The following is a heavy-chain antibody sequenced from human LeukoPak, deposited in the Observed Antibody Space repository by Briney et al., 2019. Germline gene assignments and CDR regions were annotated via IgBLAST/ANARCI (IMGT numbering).Heavy chain of an antibody. Sequence: GGSLKLSCAASGFTFSSYAMSWVRQAPGRGLEWVSAISGSGGSTYYADSVKGRFTISGDNSKNTLYLQMNSLRAEDTAVYYCAKLKGAYDSSGYYYGARAFDLWGQGKMVTVSS. V-gene: IGHV3-23*01. D-gene: IGHD3-22*01. J-gene: IGHJ3*01. CDR2: ISGSGGST. CDR1: GFTFSSYA. CDR3: AKLKGAYDSSGYYYGARAFDL.